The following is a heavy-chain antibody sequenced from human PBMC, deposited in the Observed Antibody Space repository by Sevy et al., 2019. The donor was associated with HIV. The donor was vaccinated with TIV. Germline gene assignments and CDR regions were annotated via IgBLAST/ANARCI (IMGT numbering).Heavy chain of an antibody. V-gene: IGHV4-61*02. D-gene: IGHD6-6*01. J-gene: IGHJ4*02. CDR2: IYSSGTT. CDR3: ARRFSSSSFDY. CDR1: GDSISSRSYY. Sequence: LSLTCTVSGDSISSRSYYWNWVRQPAAKGLEWIGRIYSSGTTDYNPSLKSRLTMSVDTSKNQFSLNLRSVTAADTAVYYCARRFSSSSFDYWGQGILVTVSS.